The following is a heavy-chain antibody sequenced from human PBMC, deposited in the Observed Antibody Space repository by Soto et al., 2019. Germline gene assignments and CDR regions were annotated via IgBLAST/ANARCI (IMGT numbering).Heavy chain of an antibody. V-gene: IGHV4-39*01. CDR1: GGSISVNNYY. CDR3: ARLPRYDFWT. Sequence: QLQLQESGPGLVKPSETLSLTCTVSGGSISVNNYYWGWFRQTPGKGLEWIGNIYYSGSTYYNPSLKSRLSMSVDTSKSQFALNLNYVTAADTAVYYCARLPRYDFWTWGQGTLVTVSS. J-gene: IGHJ5*02. D-gene: IGHD3-3*01. CDR2: IYYSGST.